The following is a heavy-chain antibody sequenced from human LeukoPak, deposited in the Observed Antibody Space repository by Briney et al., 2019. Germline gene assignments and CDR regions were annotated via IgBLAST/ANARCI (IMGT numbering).Heavy chain of an antibody. CDR1: GGTFSSYA. CDR3: ARGDGNNAFDI. CDR2: IIPIFGTA. J-gene: IGHJ3*02. Sequence: GASVKVSCKASGGTFSSYAISWVRQAPGQGLERMGRIIPIFGTANYAQKFQGRVTITTDESTSTAYMELSSLRSEDTAVYYCARGDGNNAFDIWGQGTMVTVSS. V-gene: IGHV1-69*05. D-gene: IGHD4-23*01.